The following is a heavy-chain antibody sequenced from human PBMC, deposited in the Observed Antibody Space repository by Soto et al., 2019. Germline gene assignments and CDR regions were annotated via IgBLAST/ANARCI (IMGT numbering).Heavy chain of an antibody. CDR1: GSSLIDTP. J-gene: IGHJ4*02. Sequence: QVQLVQSGAQVKRPGASVMVSCKVYGSSLIDTPIHWVRQIPGKGLEWMGGFDLEERKYIYAQKIQGRVTDESSTVTAFMDLGSLGSEDTAVYYCATHKADYSFDYWGQGTLVPVSS. V-gene: IGHV1-24*01. D-gene: IGHD4-17*01. CDR3: ATHKADYSFDY. CDR2: FDLEERKY.